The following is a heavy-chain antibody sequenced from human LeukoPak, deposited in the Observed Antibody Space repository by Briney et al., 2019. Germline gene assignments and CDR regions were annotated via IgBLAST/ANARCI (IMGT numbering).Heavy chain of an antibody. CDR1: GGSISSGSYY. V-gene: IGHV4-61*02. CDR2: IYTSGST. J-gene: IGHJ6*03. D-gene: IGHD3-10*01. Sequence: SQTLSLTCTVSGGSISSGSYYWSWIRQPAGKGLEWIGRIYTSGSTNYNPSLKSRVTISVDTSKNQFSLKLSSVTAADTAVYYCARGDYYGSGSHMDVWGKGTTVTVSS. CDR3: ARGDYYGSGSHMDV.